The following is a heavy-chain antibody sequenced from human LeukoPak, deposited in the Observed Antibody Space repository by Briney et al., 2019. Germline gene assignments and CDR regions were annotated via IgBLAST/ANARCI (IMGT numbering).Heavy chain of an antibody. Sequence: GGSLRLSCAASGFTVSSNYMSWVRQAPGKGLECVSVIYSGGSTYYADSVKGRFTISRDNSKNTLSLQMNSLRAEDTAVYYCAREGYDSSGYFFDYWGQGTLVTVSS. CDR1: GFTVSSNY. CDR3: AREGYDSSGYFFDY. D-gene: IGHD3-22*01. V-gene: IGHV3-53*01. J-gene: IGHJ4*02. CDR2: IYSGGST.